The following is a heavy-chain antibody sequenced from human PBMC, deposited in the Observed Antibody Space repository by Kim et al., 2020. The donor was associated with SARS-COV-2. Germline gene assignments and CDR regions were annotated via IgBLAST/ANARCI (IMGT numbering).Heavy chain of an antibody. D-gene: IGHD3-10*01. CDR1: GGSISSSSYY. Sequence: SETLSLTCTVSGGSISSSSYYWGWIRQPPGKGLEWIGSIYYSGSTYYNPSLKSRVTISVDTSKNQFSLKLSSVTAADTAVYYCARLYSGSGSRRFDYWGQGTLVTVSS. V-gene: IGHV4-39*01. CDR3: ARLYSGSGSRRFDY. J-gene: IGHJ4*02. CDR2: IYYSGST.